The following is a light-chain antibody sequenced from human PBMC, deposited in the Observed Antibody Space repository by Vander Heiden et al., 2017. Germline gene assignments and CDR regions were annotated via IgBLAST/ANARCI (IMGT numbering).Light chain of an antibody. V-gene: IGKV4-1*01. J-gene: IGKJ2*01. CDR1: QSVFDSSNNKNY. CDR2: WAS. Sequence: DIVMTQSPDSLAVSLGERATVNCRSRQSVFDSSNNKNYLAWYQQKPGQPPKLLIYWASTRESGVPDRFSGSGSGTDFTLTISSLQAEDVAVYYCQQYYSTPPTFGQGTKLDIK. CDR3: QQYYSTPPT.